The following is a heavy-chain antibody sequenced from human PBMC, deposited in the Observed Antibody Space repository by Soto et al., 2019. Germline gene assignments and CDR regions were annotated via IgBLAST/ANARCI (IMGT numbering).Heavy chain of an antibody. D-gene: IGHD3-9*01. CDR3: ARVTTFYDILTSSYALNYFDY. CDR1: GFSVTSNY. V-gene: IGHV3-53*01. Sequence: GGSLRLSCAASGFSVTSNYMTWVRQAPGKGLECVSVIYAGGNTYYPDSVKGRFTISSDNSKDTLFLQMNNLRAEDTAVYYCARVTTFYDILTSSYALNYFDYWGQGTRVTVS. CDR2: IYAGGNT. J-gene: IGHJ4*02.